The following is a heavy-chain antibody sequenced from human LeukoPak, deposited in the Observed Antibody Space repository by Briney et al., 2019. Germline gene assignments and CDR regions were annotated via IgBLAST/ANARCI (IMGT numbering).Heavy chain of an antibody. CDR3: ARGRYDFWSGYYTYYFGY. CDR2: IYYSGST. V-gene: IGHV4-61*01. CDR1: GGSVSSGSYY. J-gene: IGHJ4*02. Sequence: SETLSLTCTVSGGSVSSGSYYWSWIRQPPGKGLEWIGYIYYSGSTNYNPSLKSRVTISVDTSKNQFSLKLSSVTAADTAVYYCARGRYDFWSGYYTYYFGYWGQGTLVTVSS. D-gene: IGHD3-3*01.